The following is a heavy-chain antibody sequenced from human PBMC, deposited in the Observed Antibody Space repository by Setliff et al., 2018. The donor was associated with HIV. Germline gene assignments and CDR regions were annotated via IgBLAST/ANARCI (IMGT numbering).Heavy chain of an antibody. Sequence: SETLSLTCAVYGGSFSGYYWSWIRQPPGKGLEWIGEINQSGSTNYNPSLKSRVTISVDTSKKQFSLKLSSVTAADTAVYYCARSRTTVSKYFQHWGQGTLVTVSS. CDR3: ARSRTTVSKYFQH. J-gene: IGHJ1*01. V-gene: IGHV4-34*01. CDR2: INQSGST. D-gene: IGHD4-17*01. CDR1: GGSFSGYY.